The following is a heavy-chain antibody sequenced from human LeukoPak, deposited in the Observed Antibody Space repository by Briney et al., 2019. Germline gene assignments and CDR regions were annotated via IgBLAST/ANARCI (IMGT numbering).Heavy chain of an antibody. J-gene: IGHJ4*02. CDR3: VRSWLLVAATRPTDY. CDR1: GFTFSSYW. D-gene: IGHD1-26*01. Sequence: GESLKISCAVSGFTFSSYWMTWVRQAPGKGLEWVASINQDESETYYVASVEGRFTISRDNAKNSLYLQMNSLRVEDTAIYYCVRSWLLVAATRPTDYWGQGTLVTVSS. V-gene: IGHV3-7*01. CDR2: INQDESET.